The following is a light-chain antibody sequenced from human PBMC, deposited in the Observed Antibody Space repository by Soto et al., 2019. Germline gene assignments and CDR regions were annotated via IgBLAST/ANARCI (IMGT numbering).Light chain of an antibody. Sequence: EIVLTQSPATLSLSPGERATLSCRASQSVSSYLAWYQQKPGQALRLLIYDASNRATGIPARFSGSGSGTDFTLTISRLEPEDFAVYYCQQRSNWPPTFTRGTNVYIK. CDR1: QSVSSY. CDR2: DAS. J-gene: IGKJ3*01. V-gene: IGKV3-11*01. CDR3: QQRSNWPPT.